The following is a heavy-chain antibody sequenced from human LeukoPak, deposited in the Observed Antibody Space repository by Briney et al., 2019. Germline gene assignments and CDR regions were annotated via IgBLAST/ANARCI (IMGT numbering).Heavy chain of an antibody. J-gene: IGHJ4*02. CDR3: ARDLVLFQGDYEDY. CDR2: IIPIFGTA. D-gene: IGHD4-17*01. V-gene: IGHV1-69*06. Sequence: SVKVSCKASGGTFSSYAISWVRQAPGQGLEWMGGIIPIFGTANYAQKFQGRVTITADKSTSTAYMELSSLRSEDTAVYYCARDLVLFQGDYEDYWGQGTLVTVSS. CDR1: GGTFSSYA.